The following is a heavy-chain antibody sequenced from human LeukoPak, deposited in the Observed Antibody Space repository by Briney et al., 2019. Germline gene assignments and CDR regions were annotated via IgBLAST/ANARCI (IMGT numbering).Heavy chain of an antibody. J-gene: IGHJ4*02. V-gene: IGHV5-51*01. D-gene: IGHD3-22*01. CDR1: GYRFTNYW. Sequence: GESLKISCKGFGYRFTNYWIGWVRQEPGKGLEWMGIIYPGDSDTRYSPSFEGHVTVSADRSISQAFLQWSSLRASDTAMYYCARLYDTTRNYFDYWGQGTLVTVSS. CDR3: ARLYDTTRNYFDY. CDR2: IYPGDSDT.